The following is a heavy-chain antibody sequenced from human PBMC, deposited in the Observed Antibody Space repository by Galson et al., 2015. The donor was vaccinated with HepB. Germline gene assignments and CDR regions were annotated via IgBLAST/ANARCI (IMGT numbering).Heavy chain of an antibody. J-gene: IGHJ4*02. V-gene: IGHV1-46*01. D-gene: IGHD1-26*01. CDR2: INPYDGGT. CDR1: GYTFINYR. Sequence: SVKVSCKASGYTFINYRLHWVRQAPGQGPEWLGFINPYDGGTGYSLKFLGRVTMTRDTSTATVYMELSSLESDDTAVYYCTRSGSYHTVDFWGQGTLVTVSS. CDR3: TRSGSYHTVDF.